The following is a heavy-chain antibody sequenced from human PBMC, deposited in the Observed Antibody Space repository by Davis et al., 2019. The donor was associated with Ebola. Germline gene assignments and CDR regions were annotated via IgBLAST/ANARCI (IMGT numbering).Heavy chain of an antibody. CDR3: ARGPDYYDSSGAVG. J-gene: IGHJ4*02. CDR2: IYSGDST. D-gene: IGHD3-22*01. V-gene: IGHV3-53*01. Sequence: PGGSLRLSCAASGFTVSSNYMSWVRQAPGKGLEWVSVIYSGDSTYYADSVKGRFTISRDNSKNTLYLQMNSLRAEDTAVYYCARGPDYYDSSGAVGWGQGTLVTVSS. CDR1: GFTVSSNY.